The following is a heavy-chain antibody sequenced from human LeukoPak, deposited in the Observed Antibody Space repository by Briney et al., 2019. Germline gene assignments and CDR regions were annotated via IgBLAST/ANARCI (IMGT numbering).Heavy chain of an antibody. CDR3: AKGTGSRYYYYYYMDV. Sequence: PGGSLRLSCAASGFTFSDYYMSWIRQAPGKGLEWVSYISSSGSTIYYADSVKGRFTISRDNSKNSLYLQMNSLRTEDTALYYCAKGTGSRYYYYYYMDVWGKGTTVTVSS. D-gene: IGHD2-15*01. V-gene: IGHV3-11*01. CDR1: GFTFSDYY. J-gene: IGHJ6*03. CDR2: ISSSGSTI.